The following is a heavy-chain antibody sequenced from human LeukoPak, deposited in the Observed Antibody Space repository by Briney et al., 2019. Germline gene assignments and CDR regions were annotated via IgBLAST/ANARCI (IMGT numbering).Heavy chain of an antibody. CDR3: ARDERYDSSGYPFDY. Sequence: SVKVSCKASGGTFSSYAISWVRQAPGQGLEWMGGIIPIFGTANYAQKSQGRVTITADKSTSTAYMELSRLRSDDTAVYYCARDERYDSSGYPFDYWGQGTLVTVSS. V-gene: IGHV1-69*06. J-gene: IGHJ4*02. CDR2: IIPIFGTA. CDR1: GGTFSSYA. D-gene: IGHD3-22*01.